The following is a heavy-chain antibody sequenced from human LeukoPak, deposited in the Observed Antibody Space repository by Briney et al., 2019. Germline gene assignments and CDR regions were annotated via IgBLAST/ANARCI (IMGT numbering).Heavy chain of an antibody. CDR1: GYTFTSYD. D-gene: IGHD3-10*01. V-gene: IGHV1-8*01. CDR2: MNPNSGNT. J-gene: IGHJ4*02. CDR3: ARDYYYGSGSYYPFDY. Sequence: ASVKVSCKASGYTFTSYDINWVRQATGQGLEWIGWMNPNSGNTGYAQRFQGRVTMTRSTSISTAYMELSSLRSEDTAVYYCARDYYYGSGSYYPFDYWGQGTLVTVSS.